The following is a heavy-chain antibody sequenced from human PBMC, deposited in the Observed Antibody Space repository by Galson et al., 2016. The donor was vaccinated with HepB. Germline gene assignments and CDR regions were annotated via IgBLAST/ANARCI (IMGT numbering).Heavy chain of an antibody. CDR2: ISYDSSTK. J-gene: IGHJ4*02. V-gene: IGHV3-30*04. Sequence: SLRLSCAASGFNFSTFALHWVRQTPGKGLEWVAIISYDSSTKYYADSVKGRFNTSRDNSNNTLYLQMSSLKGEDSAVYYCALGVYWGQGTLVTVSS. CDR3: ALGVY. CDR1: GFNFSTFA. D-gene: IGHD2-8*01.